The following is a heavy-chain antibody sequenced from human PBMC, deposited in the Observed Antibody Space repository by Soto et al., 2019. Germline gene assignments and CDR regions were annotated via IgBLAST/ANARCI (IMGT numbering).Heavy chain of an antibody. CDR1: GFTFSSYA. J-gene: IGHJ5*02. D-gene: IGHD3-3*01. CDR3: ARGTYDFWSGYYNWFDP. CDR2: ISGSGGST. Sequence: PGGSLRLSCAASGFTFSSYAMSWVRQAPGKGLEWVSAISGSGGSTYYADSVKGRFTISRDNSKNTLYLQMNSLRAEDTAVYYCARGTYDFWSGYYNWFDPWGQGTLVTVSS. V-gene: IGHV3-23*01.